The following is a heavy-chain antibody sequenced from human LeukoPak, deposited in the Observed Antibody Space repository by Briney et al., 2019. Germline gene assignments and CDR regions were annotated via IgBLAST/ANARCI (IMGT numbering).Heavy chain of an antibody. J-gene: IGHJ3*02. CDR3: TRHAEVGYSYGYDAFDI. D-gene: IGHD5-18*01. V-gene: IGHV3-73*01. CDR1: GFTFSGSA. CDR2: IRSKANSYAT. Sequence: GGSLRLSCAASGFTFSGSAMHWVRQASGKGLEWVGRIRSKANSYATAYAASVKGRFTISRDDSKNTAYLQMNSLKTEDTAVYYCTRHAEVGYSYGYDAFDIWGQGTMVTVSS.